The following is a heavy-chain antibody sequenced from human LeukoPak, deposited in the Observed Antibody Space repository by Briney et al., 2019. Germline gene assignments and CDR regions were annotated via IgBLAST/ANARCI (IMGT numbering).Heavy chain of an antibody. CDR2: INPSGGST. CDR3: ARDRYCGGDCYSLNWFDP. V-gene: IGHV1-46*01. D-gene: IGHD2-21*02. CDR1: GYTFTSYY. J-gene: IGHJ5*02. Sequence: ASVTVSCTASGYTFTSYYMHWVRQAAGQGLEWMGIINPSGGSTSYAQKFQGRVTMTRDTSTSTVYMELSSLRSEDTAVYYCARDRYCGGDCYSLNWFDPWGQGTLVTVSS.